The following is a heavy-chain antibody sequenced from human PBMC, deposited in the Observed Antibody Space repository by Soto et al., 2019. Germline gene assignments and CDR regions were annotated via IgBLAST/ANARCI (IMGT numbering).Heavy chain of an antibody. D-gene: IGHD4-17*01. CDR1: GYSFISYW. CDR2: IYPGDSET. V-gene: IGHV5-51*01. J-gene: IGHJ6*02. Sequence: PGESLKISCKGSGYSFISYWIGWVRQMPGKGLEWIGIIYPGDSETKYRPPFQGRVTISADKSINTAYLQWRSLTASDTAIYYCAIWPVLYGHFYNTMDVWGQGTSVTVSS. CDR3: AIWPVLYGHFYNTMDV.